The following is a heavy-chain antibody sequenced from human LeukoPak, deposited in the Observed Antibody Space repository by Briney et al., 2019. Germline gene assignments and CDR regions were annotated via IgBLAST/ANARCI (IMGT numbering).Heavy chain of an antibody. V-gene: IGHV4-39*01. CDR1: GGSISSSSYY. Sequence: SETLSLTCTVSGGSISSSSYYWGWIRRPPGKGLEWIGNIYYSGSTYYNPSLKSRVTISVDTSKNQFSLKLSSVTAADTAVYYCARWGTYYDILTGYRRSSGGSDYWGQGTLVTVSS. D-gene: IGHD3-9*01. CDR2: IYYSGST. J-gene: IGHJ4*02. CDR3: ARWGTYYDILTGYRRSSGGSDY.